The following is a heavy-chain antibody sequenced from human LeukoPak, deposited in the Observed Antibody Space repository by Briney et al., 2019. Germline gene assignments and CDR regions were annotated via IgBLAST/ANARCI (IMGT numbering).Heavy chain of an antibody. CDR3: AHKPVGSGSYNM. CDR1: GFSLSTTGVG. Sequence: SGPTLVKPTQTLTLTCTFSGFSLSTTGVGVGWIRQPTGKALEWLAITFWNDDKSYSPSLKSRLTISKDTSKNQVVLIMTNMDPVDTATYYCAHKPVGSGSYNMWGQGTLVTVSS. V-gene: IGHV2-5*01. D-gene: IGHD3-10*01. CDR2: TFWNDDK. J-gene: IGHJ4*01.